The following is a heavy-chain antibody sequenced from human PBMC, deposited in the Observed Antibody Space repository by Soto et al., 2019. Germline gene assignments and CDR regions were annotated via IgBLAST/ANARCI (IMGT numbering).Heavy chain of an antibody. V-gene: IGHV6-1*01. CDR3: TGITSFRGMDV. Sequence: QTLSLTCAISGYSVSSNSAAWNLIRQSPSRGLEWLGRTYYRSKWNNDYALSVKRRITINPDTPKNQVSLHLYSVTPEDTAVYYCTGITSFRGMDVWGQGTPVTVSS. D-gene: IGHD3-10*01. CDR2: TYYRSKWNN. J-gene: IGHJ6*02. CDR1: GYSVSSNSAA.